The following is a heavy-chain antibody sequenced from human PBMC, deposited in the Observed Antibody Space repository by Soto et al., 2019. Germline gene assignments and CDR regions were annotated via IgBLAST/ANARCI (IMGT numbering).Heavy chain of an antibody. J-gene: IGHJ5*02. Sequence: LSLTCTVSGGSISSSSYYWGWIRQPPGKGLEWIGSIYYSGSTYYNPSLKSRVTISVDTSKNQFSLKLSSVTAADAAVYYCARSAVAGTNWFDPWGQGTLVTVSS. CDR2: IYYSGST. V-gene: IGHV4-39*01. D-gene: IGHD6-19*01. CDR3: ARSAVAGTNWFDP. CDR1: GGSISSSSYY.